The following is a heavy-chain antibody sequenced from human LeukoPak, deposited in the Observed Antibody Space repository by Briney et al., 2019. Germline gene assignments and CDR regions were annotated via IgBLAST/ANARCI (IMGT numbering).Heavy chain of an antibody. CDR1: EFTFSTYA. D-gene: IGHD6-13*01. J-gene: IGHJ3*02. CDR3: ARLQVTGYTFDI. V-gene: IGHV3-30*04. Sequence: GGSLRLSCAASEFTFSTYAMHWVRQAPGKGPEWVAVISRDGLDTYYADSVRGRFTISRDNSKNTLYLQMDSLRAEDTAVYYCARLQVTGYTFDIWGQGTMVTVSS. CDR2: ISRDGLDT.